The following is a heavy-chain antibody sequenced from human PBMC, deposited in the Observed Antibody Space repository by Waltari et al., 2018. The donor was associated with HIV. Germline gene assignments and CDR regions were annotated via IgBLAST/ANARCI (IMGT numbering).Heavy chain of an antibody. D-gene: IGHD2-2*01. CDR3: ARRGDGFNQHARLDH. J-gene: IGHJ4*02. V-gene: IGHV4-39*01. Sequence: QLHLQESGPGLVKPSETLALTCTVSGGSITRNDFYWAWIRQPPGKGLEWIGLMYNSGTTNHTPSLKSRVSMSRDTSKNRFSLRLHSVTAADTAIYYCARRGDGFNQHARLDHWGPGTLVTVSS. CDR1: GGSITRNDFY. CDR2: MYNSGTT.